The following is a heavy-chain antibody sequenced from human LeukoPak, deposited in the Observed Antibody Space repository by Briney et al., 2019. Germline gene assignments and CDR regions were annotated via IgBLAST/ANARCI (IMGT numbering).Heavy chain of an antibody. CDR1: GFIFSSYG. J-gene: IGHJ6*02. CDR2: IWYDGSNK. V-gene: IGHV3-33*01. D-gene: IGHD3-3*01. CDR3: ARAPTVTIFGVVNGMDV. Sequence: GGSLRLSCAASGFIFSSYGMHWVRQAPGKGLEWVAVIWYDGSNKYYADSVKGRFTISRDNSKNTLYLQMNSLRAEDTAVYYCARAPTVTIFGVVNGMDVWGQGTTVTVSS.